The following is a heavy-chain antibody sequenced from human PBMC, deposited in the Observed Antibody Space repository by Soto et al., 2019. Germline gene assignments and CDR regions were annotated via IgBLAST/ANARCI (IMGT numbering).Heavy chain of an antibody. CDR2: VNPSGGHT. D-gene: IGHD3-22*01. Sequence: GASVKVSCKASGDTFTDYYIHWVRQAPGQGLEWMGTVNPSGGHTSYAQHFLGRVTMTRDTSTSTVYMELSSLKASDSAMYFCARHYYYDSSYYYPTNTQLPLDYWGQGTLVTVSS. V-gene: IGHV1-46*01. J-gene: IGHJ4*02. CDR1: GDTFTDYY. CDR3: ARHYYYDSSYYYPTNTQLPLDY.